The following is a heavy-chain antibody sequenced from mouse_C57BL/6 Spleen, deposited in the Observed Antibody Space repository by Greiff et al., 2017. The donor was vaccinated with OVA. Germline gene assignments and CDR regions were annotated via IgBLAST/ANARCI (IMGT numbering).Heavy chain of an antibody. D-gene: IGHD1-1*01. V-gene: IGHV5-6*02. CDR2: ISSGGSYT. J-gene: IGHJ2*01. Sequence: EVKLVESGGDLVKPGGSLKLSCAASGFTFSSYGMSWVRQTPDKRLEWVATISSGGSYTYYPDSVTGRFTISRDNAKNTLYLQMSSLKSEDTAMYYCARQGIYYYGSSDLDYWGQGTTLTVSS. CDR3: ARQGIYYYGSSDLDY. CDR1: GFTFSSYG.